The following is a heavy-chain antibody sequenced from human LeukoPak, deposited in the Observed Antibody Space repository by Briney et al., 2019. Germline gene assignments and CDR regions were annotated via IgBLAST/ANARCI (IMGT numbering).Heavy chain of an antibody. Sequence: GGPLRLSCAASGFTFSAYWMHWVRQAPGKGLVWVSRVKYDGSTTTYADSVKGRFTISRDNAKNILYLQMNSLRVEDTAVYYCARDLDWLLFDYWGQGTLVTVSS. J-gene: IGHJ4*02. CDR3: ARDLDWLLFDY. V-gene: IGHV3-74*01. CDR2: VKYDGSTT. D-gene: IGHD3-9*01. CDR1: GFTFSAYW.